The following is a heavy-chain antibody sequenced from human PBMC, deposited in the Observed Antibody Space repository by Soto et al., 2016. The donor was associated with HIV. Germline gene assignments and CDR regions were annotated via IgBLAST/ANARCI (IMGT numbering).Heavy chain of an antibody. CDR1: GFTVSNFY. D-gene: IGHD5-12*01. CDR3: ARDGLRSGRGFDY. J-gene: IGHJ4*02. CDR2: IYSGGTT. V-gene: IGHV3-66*01. Sequence: EVQLVESGGGLVQPGGSLRLSCTASGFTVSNFYMSWVRQAPGKGPECVSVIYSGGTTYNADSVRGRFTISRDNSKNTLYLQMNTLRAEDTAVYYCARDGLRSGRGFDYWGQGTLVTVSS.